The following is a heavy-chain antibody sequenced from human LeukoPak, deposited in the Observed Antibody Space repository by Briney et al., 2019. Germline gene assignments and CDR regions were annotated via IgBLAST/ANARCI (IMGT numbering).Heavy chain of an antibody. CDR3: AKGGSLSYYYYGMDV. CDR1: GFTFSSYA. D-gene: IGHD2/OR15-2a*01. V-gene: IGHV3-23*01. J-gene: IGHJ6*02. Sequence: PGGSLRLSCAASGFTFSSYAMSWVRQAPGKGLEWVSAISGSGGSTYYADSVKGRFTISRDNSKNTLYLQMNSLRAEDTAVYYCAKGGSLSYYYYGMDVWGQGTTVTVSS. CDR2: ISGSGGST.